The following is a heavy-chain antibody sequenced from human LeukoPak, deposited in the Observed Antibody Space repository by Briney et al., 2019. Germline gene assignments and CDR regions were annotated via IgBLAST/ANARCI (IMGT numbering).Heavy chain of an antibody. Sequence: ATVKISCKGSGYTVTDYYMHWVQQAPGKGLELMGLVDPEDGETIYAEKFQGTVTITADTSTDTAYMELSSLRSEDTAVYYCATGRKYGSGSYLDYWGQGTLVTVSS. V-gene: IGHV1-69-2*01. D-gene: IGHD3-10*01. J-gene: IGHJ4*02. CDR1: GYTVTDYY. CDR3: ATGRKYGSGSYLDY. CDR2: VDPEDGET.